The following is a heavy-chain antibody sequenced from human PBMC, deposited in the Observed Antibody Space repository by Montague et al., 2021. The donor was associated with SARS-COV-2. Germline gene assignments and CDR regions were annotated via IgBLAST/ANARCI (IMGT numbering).Heavy chain of an antibody. CDR1: GFTLSSYW. J-gene: IGHJ6*02. CDR2: IKPDGGEQ. D-gene: IGHD1-26*01. V-gene: IGHV3-7*03. CDR3: ARDSRIVGATGGMDV. Sequence: SLRLSCAASGFTLSSYWMSWVRQTPGKGLEWVANIKPDGGEQHYXDSVKGRFTISRDSAKNSLNLQLDSLRAEDTALYYCARDSRIVGATGGMDVWGQGTTVIVSS.